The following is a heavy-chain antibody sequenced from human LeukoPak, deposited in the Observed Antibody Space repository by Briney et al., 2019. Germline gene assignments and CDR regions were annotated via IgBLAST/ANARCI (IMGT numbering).Heavy chain of an antibody. Sequence: ASVKVSCKASGYSFTGYYIHWVRQAPGQGLGWMGWINPNSGGTNYAQKFQGRVTMTRDTSISTAYMELSRLRSDDTAVYYCARGRLARSPYFDYWGQGTLVTVSS. D-gene: IGHD6-19*01. CDR3: ARGRLARSPYFDY. J-gene: IGHJ4*02. V-gene: IGHV1-2*02. CDR2: INPNSGGT. CDR1: GYSFTGYY.